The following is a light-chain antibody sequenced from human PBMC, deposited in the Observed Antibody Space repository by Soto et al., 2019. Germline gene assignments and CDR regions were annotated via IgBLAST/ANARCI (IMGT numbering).Light chain of an antibody. CDR1: QNINRW. J-gene: IGKJ4*01. CDR3: HQYHSSST. CDR2: KAS. V-gene: IGKV1-5*03. Sequence: DIQMTQSPSTLSASVGDRVTITWRASQNINRWLAWYQQKPGKAPKLLIYKASNLENGVPSRFRGSGSETEFTLTISSLQPDDFATYYCHQYHSSSTFGGGTTVDIK.